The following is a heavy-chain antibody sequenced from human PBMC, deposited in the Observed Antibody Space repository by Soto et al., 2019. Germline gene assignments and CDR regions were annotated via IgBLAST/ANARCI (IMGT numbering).Heavy chain of an antibody. J-gene: IGHJ2*01. CDR3: ARPYTLAGSRHWRLAF. Sequence: GGSLRLSCAASGFTFGPYWMTWVRQAPGKGLEWVAKIKPDGSEKYYVDSVKGRFTISRDNTKTSLYLQMNSLRAEDTAVYYCARPYTLAGSRHWRLAFWGRGTLVPVSS. CDR2: IKPDGSEK. V-gene: IGHV3-7*01. CDR1: GFTFGPYW. D-gene: IGHD3-16*01.